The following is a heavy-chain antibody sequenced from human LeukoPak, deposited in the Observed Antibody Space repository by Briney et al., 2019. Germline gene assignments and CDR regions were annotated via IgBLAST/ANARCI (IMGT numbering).Heavy chain of an antibody. CDR2: IIPNLGTT. CDR1: GGTFSRYA. J-gene: IGHJ4*02. V-gene: IGHV1-69*11. D-gene: IGHD2-2*01. CDR3: AREGCRSAACYGIDLDY. Sequence: SVKVSCKASGGTFSRYAITWVRQAPGQGLEWMGRIIPNLGTTYYAQKFQGRITITTDESSSTAYMELSSLRTEDTAVYYCAREGCRSAACYGIDLDYWGQGTLVTVSS.